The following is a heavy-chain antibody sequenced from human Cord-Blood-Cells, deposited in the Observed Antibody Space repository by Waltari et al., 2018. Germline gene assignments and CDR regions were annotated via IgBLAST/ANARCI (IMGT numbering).Heavy chain of an antibody. D-gene: IGHD6-13*01. J-gene: IGHJ3*02. Sequence: EVQLVESGGGLVQPGGSLGLSCAASGFTVSSNYMSWVRQAPGKGLEWVSVIYSGGSTYYADSVKGRFTISRHNSKNTLYLQMNSLRAEDTAVYYCAGIAAAGNDAFDIWGQGTMVTVSS. CDR2: IYSGGST. CDR3: AGIAAAGNDAFDI. CDR1: GFTVSSNY. V-gene: IGHV3-53*04.